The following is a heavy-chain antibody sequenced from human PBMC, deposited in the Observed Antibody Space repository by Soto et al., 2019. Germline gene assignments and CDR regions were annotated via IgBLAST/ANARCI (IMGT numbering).Heavy chain of an antibody. Sequence: SETLSLTCTVSGFLISDNYFWGWIRQPPGKGLEWLGSIYHNGDTRYNPSLKSPVTISVDTSKNQFSLRVTSVTAADTAVYFCASSQKGYNWNYFDHWGQGALVTVSS. J-gene: IGHJ4*02. D-gene: IGHD1-20*01. CDR2: IYHNGDT. V-gene: IGHV4-38-2*02. CDR1: GFLISDNYF. CDR3: ASSQKGYNWNYFDH.